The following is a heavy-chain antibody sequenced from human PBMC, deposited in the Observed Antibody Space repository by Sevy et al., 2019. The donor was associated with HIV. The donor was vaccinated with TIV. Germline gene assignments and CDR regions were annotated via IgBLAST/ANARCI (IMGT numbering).Heavy chain of an antibody. CDR2: IYYNGNF. CDR1: GGSITSLY. D-gene: IGHD1-26*01. V-gene: IGHV4-59*08. Sequence: SETLSLTCTVSGGSITSLYWNWIRQPPGKELEGIANIYYNGNFNYNPSLKSRVTLSLDTSKNQFSLRLSSVTAADTAMYYCAGENAWGRGYSWGQGTLVTVSS. J-gene: IGHJ4*02. CDR3: AGENAWGRGYS.